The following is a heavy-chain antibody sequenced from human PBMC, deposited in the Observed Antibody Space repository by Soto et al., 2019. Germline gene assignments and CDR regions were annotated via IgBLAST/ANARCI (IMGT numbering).Heavy chain of an antibody. J-gene: IGHJ1*01. Sequence: QVQLVQSGAEVKKPGASVKVSCKASGYTFTGYYMHWVRQAPGQGLEWMGWINPNSGGTNYAQKFQGRVTTTRDTSISTAYMELSRLGSDDTAVYYCAREGAYSSSWYGSEYFQHWGQGTLVTVSS. V-gene: IGHV1-2*02. CDR3: AREGAYSSSWYGSEYFQH. CDR2: INPNSGGT. CDR1: GYTFTGYY. D-gene: IGHD6-13*01.